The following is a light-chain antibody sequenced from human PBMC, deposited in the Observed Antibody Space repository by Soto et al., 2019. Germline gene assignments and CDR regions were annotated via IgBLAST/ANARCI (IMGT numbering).Light chain of an antibody. J-gene: IGKJ4*01. CDR1: QSTRNN. CDR3: QQYDNLPLT. Sequence: DIQMTQSPSSLSASVGDRVTITCRASQSTRNNLNWYQQKPGKAPKLLIYDASNLETGVPSRFSGSGSGTDFTFTISSLQPEDIATYYCQQYDNLPLTFGGGTKVEIK. CDR2: DAS. V-gene: IGKV1-33*01.